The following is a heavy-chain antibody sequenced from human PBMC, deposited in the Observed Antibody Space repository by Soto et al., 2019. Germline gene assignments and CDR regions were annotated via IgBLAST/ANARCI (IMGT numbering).Heavy chain of an antibody. V-gene: IGHV3-23*01. CDR1: GFTLKSYA. Sequence: GGSLRLSCAASGFTLKSYAMTWVRQAPGKGLGGVSSVSGSGGGTYYADSVKGRFTISRDNPKNTLYLQMNSLRAEDTAVYYCARGGYCSTISCYANFFYMDVWGKGTSVTVSS. D-gene: IGHD2-2*01. CDR2: VSGSGGGT. J-gene: IGHJ6*03. CDR3: ARGGYCSTISCYANFFYMDV.